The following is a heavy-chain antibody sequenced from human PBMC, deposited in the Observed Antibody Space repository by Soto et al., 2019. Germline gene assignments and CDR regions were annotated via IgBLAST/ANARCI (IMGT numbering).Heavy chain of an antibody. CDR3: ARRYGGNLDY. CDR1: GGSFSGYY. CDR2: INHSGST. Sequence: TSEALSLTCAVYGGSFSGYYWNWIRQPPGKGLEWIGEINHSGSTNYNPSLKSRVTISVDTSKNQFSLKLSSVTAADTAVYYCARRYGGNLDYWGQGTLVTVS. D-gene: IGHD1-26*01. V-gene: IGHV4-34*01. J-gene: IGHJ4*02.